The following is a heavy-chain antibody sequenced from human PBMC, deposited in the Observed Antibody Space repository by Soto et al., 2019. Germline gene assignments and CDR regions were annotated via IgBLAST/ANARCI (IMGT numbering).Heavy chain of an antibody. Sequence: GGFLKLFCATPGFTFHSYCLHLVLQAPGKGLEWVAVISYDGSNKYYADSVKGRFTISRDNSKNTLYLQMNSLRAEDAAVYYCAKGGYSSQYYFDYWGQGT. CDR1: GFTFHSYC. V-gene: IGHV3-30*18. J-gene: IGHJ4*02. CDR2: ISYDGSNK. CDR3: AKGGYSSQYYFDY. D-gene: IGHD6-13*01.